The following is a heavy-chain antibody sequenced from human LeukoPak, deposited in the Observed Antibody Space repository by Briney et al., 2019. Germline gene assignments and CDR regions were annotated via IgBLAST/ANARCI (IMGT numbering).Heavy chain of an antibody. Sequence: ASVKVSCKASGYTFTSYDINWVRQATGQGIELMGWMNPNSGNTGYAQKFQGRVTMTRNTSISTAYMELSSLRSEDTAVYYCARRYSSSWYLGAFDIWGQGTMVTVSS. V-gene: IGHV1-8*01. J-gene: IGHJ3*02. CDR1: GYTFTSYD. CDR2: MNPNSGNT. CDR3: ARRYSSSWYLGAFDI. D-gene: IGHD6-13*01.